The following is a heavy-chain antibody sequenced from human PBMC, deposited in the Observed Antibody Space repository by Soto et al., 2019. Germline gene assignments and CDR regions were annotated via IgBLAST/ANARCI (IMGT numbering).Heavy chain of an antibody. D-gene: IGHD5-12*01. CDR2: IKQDGSEK. CDR3: ARASKDGYNYYFDY. CDR1: GFTFSSYW. V-gene: IGHV3-7*01. J-gene: IGHJ4*02. Sequence: PGGSLSLSCAASGFTFSSYWMSWVRQAPGKGLEWVANIKQDGSEKYYVDSVKGRFTISRDNAKNSLYLQMNSLRAEDTAVYYCARASKDGYNYYFDYWGQGALVTVSS.